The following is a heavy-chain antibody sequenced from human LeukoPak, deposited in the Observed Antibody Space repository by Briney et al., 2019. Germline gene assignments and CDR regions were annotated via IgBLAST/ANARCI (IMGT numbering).Heavy chain of an antibody. D-gene: IGHD3-3*01. V-gene: IGHV3-7*01. Sequence: GGSLRLSCAASGFTFSSYWMSWVRQAPGKGLEGVANIKQDGSEKYYVDSVKCRFTISRDNAKNSLYLQMNSLRAEDTAVYYCARAMYYDFWSGYNYSDYWGQGTLVTVSS. CDR1: GFTFSSYW. CDR3: ARAMYYDFWSGYNYSDY. CDR2: IKQDGSEK. J-gene: IGHJ4*02.